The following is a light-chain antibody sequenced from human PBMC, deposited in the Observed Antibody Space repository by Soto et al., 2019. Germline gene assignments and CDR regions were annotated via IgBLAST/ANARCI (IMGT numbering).Light chain of an antibody. CDR1: SSDVGGYKY. J-gene: IGLJ1*01. CDR2: EVS. CDR3: SSYTSTSTFV. Sequence: QSVLTQPASVSGSPGQPITISCTGTSSDVGGYKYVSWYQQHPGKAPKLMIYEVSNRPSGVSNRFSDSKSGNTATLTISVLQAEDEADYYCSSYTSTSTFVFGVGTKVTV. V-gene: IGLV2-14*01.